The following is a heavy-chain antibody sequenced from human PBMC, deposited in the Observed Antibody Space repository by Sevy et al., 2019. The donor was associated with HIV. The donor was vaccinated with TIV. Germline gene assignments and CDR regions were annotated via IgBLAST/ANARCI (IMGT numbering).Heavy chain of an antibody. Sequence: GGSLRLSCAASGFTFSSYSMNWVRQAPGKGLEWVSYISNISRTIYYPDSVRGRFTISRDNARNSLYLQMNSLRDEDTAVYYCAALFHYSSQFDCWGQGTLVTVSS. CDR2: ISNISRTI. CDR3: AALFHYSSQFDC. V-gene: IGHV3-48*02. J-gene: IGHJ4*02. CDR1: GFTFSSYS. D-gene: IGHD4-4*01.